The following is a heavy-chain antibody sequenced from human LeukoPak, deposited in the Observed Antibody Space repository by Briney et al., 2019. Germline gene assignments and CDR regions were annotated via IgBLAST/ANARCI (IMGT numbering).Heavy chain of an antibody. J-gene: IGHJ6*04. CDR3: AELGITMIGGV. CDR1: GFPFSSNS. CDR2: ITSSSRYI. V-gene: IGHV3-21*01. Sequence: GGSLRLSCEASGFPFSSNSMSWVRQARGKGLEWVSSITSSSRYIYYADSVKGRFTISRDNAKNSLYLQMNSLRAEDTAVYYCAELGITMIGGVWGKGTTVTISS. D-gene: IGHD3-10*02.